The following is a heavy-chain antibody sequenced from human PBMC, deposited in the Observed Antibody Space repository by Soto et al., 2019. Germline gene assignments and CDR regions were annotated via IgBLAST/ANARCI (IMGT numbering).Heavy chain of an antibody. V-gene: IGHV4-4*02. J-gene: IGHJ4*02. D-gene: IGHD6-13*01. CDR2: IYHDGST. Sequence: QVQLQESGPGLVKPSGTLSLTCAVSGDSINNSDWWSWVRQSPGKGLEWIGEIYHDGSTNYNPSLQSRVTISVENSTTQFSLRLSSVTAADTAVYYCARGRVAAPGAPFDYWGQGTLVSVSS. CDR1: GDSINNSDW. CDR3: ARGRVAAPGAPFDY.